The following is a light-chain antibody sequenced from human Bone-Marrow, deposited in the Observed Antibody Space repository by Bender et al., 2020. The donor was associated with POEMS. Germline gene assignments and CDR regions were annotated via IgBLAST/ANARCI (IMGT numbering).Light chain of an antibody. CDR1: SSDIGGYDY. J-gene: IGLJ3*02. Sequence: QSALTQPASVSGSLGQSITISCTGTSSDIGGYDYVSWLQQHPGKAPKLMIYDVSNRPSGVSNRFSGSKSGNTASLTISGLQAEDEADYYCCSYAGSNTWVFDGGTKLTVL. CDR3: CSYAGSNTWV. V-gene: IGLV2-14*03. CDR2: DVS.